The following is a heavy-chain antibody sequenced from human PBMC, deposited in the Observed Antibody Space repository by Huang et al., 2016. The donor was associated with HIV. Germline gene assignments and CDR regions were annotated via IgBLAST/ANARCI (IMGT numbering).Heavy chain of an antibody. J-gene: IGHJ4*02. CDR3: ATDLGGYSFDY. CDR1: GFSFSPFG. Sequence: QEQLVESGGGVVQPGGSLRLSCATSGFSFSPFGMHWVRQGRGKGLEWVAFIRFDGGNKHYADSAKGRFTISRDNSKKMLFVEMNSLRGDDTAFYYCATDLGGYSFDYWGQGALVSVSS. CDR2: IRFDGGNK. V-gene: IGHV3-30*02. D-gene: IGHD2-21*02.